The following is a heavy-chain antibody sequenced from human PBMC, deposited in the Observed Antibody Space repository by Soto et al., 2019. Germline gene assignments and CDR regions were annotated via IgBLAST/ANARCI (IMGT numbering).Heavy chain of an antibody. D-gene: IGHD6-6*01. J-gene: IGHJ5*02. Sequence: SETLSLTCTVSGASMSSGGYYWTWIRQSPGKGLEWIGYIYYSGSTYYNPSLESRVAISLDTSRSQFSLTLHSVTAADTAIYYWARDRPKTSLDPWGKGTLVTVSS. CDR3: ARDRPKTSLDP. CDR2: IYYSGST. V-gene: IGHV4-31*03. CDR1: GASMSSGGYY.